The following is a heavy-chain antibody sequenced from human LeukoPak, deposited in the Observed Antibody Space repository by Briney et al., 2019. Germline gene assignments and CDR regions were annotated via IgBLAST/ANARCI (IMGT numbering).Heavy chain of an antibody. D-gene: IGHD3-10*01. J-gene: IGHJ6*03. CDR1: GFTFNTGA. V-gene: IGHV3-23*01. Sequence: GGSLRLSCAVSGFTFNTGAMSWVRQAPGKGLEGVSVISGGAVSIYYADSVKGRFTISRDNSNNTLYLQMNSLRAEDTAVYYCAKSPRGYNYYMDVWGKGTTVTVSS. CDR3: AKSPRGYNYYMDV. CDR2: ISGGAVSI.